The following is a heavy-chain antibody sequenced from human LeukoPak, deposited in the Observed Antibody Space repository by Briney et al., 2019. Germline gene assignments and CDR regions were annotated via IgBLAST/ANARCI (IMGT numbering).Heavy chain of an antibody. D-gene: IGHD6-6*01. CDR3: ARWVSSSYDAFDI. Sequence: PGGSLRLSCASSGFTFSSYAMPWVRQAPGKGLEYVSAISSNGCSTYYANSVKGRFTISRDNSKNTLYLQMGSLRAEDMAVYYCARWVSSSYDAFDIWGQGTMVTVSS. V-gene: IGHV3-64*01. J-gene: IGHJ3*02. CDR1: GFTFSSYA. CDR2: ISSNGCST.